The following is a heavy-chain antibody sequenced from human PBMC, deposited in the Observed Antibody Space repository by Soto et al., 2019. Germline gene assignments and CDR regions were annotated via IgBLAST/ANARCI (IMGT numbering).Heavy chain of an antibody. Sequence: ASVKVSCKASGYTFTSYGICWVRQSHGQGLEWMGWISAYNGNTNYAQKLQGRVTMTTDTSTSTAYMELRSLRSDDTAVYYCARDATRRGPYDFWSGYKNYYYYMDVWGKGTTVTVSS. CDR2: ISAYNGNT. V-gene: IGHV1-18*01. D-gene: IGHD3-3*01. J-gene: IGHJ6*03. CDR3: ARDATRRGPYDFWSGYKNYYYYMDV. CDR1: GYTFTSYG.